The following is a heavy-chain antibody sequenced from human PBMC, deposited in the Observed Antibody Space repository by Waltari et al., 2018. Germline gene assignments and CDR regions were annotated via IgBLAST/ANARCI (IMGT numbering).Heavy chain of an antibody. CDR1: GYTFTNFG. V-gene: IGHV1-18*01. CDR3: ARGGGPRTVVALTFDL. J-gene: IGHJ4*02. Sequence: QVQLVRSGAGVTKPGASVKVSCKDAGYTFTNFGTNWVRQAPGQGLEWMGWSSPYNGNADYEQKLQGRVTMTTDTSTKTAFLELRSLRSDDTAVYYCARGGGPRTVVALTFDLWGQGTLVTVSS. D-gene: IGHD3-22*01. CDR2: SSPYNGNA.